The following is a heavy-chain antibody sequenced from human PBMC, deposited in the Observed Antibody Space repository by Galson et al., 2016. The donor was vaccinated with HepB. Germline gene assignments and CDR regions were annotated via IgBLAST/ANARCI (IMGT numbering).Heavy chain of an antibody. CDR2: INSRGDNT. J-gene: IGHJ4*02. CDR3: VKDRYDFWSADY. Sequence: SLRLSCAASGFTLSDYAMHWVRQAPGKGPEYVSAINSRGDNTYYADSVKERFTISRDNSKNTLYLQMSSLRAEDTAVYYCVKDRYDFWSADYWGQGTLVTVSS. CDR1: GFTLSDYA. V-gene: IGHV3-64D*06. D-gene: IGHD3-3*01.